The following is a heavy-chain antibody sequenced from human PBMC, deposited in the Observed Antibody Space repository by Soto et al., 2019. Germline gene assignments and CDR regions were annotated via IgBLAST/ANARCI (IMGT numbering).Heavy chain of an antibody. Sequence: GGSLRLSCAASGFAFSSYAMSWVRQAPGKGLEWVSAISGSGGSTYYADSVKGRFTISRDNSKNTLYLQMNSLRAEDTAVYYCAKHREDIVATTPELWGQGATVTLSS. D-gene: IGHD5-12*01. J-gene: IGHJ6*02. V-gene: IGHV3-23*01. CDR1: GFAFSSYA. CDR2: ISGSGGST. CDR3: AKHREDIVATTPEL.